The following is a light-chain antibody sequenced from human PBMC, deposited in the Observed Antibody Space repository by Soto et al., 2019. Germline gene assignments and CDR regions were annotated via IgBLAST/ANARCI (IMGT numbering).Light chain of an antibody. Sequence: DIVMTQSPDSLAVSLGERATINCKSSQSVLYSSNNKNYLAWYQQKPGQPPKALIYWASTRESGVPDRFSGRGSGADFSLTISSLQAKHVAVYYCQQYYNTPWTVDQETKVDIK. CDR3: QQYYNTPWT. CDR2: WAS. CDR1: QSVLYSSNNKNY. J-gene: IGKJ1*01. V-gene: IGKV4-1*01.